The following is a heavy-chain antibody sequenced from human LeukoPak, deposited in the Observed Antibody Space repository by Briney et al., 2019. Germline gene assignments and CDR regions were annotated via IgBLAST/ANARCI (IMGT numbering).Heavy chain of an antibody. CDR3: VRDVHGWGAYDY. CDR2: INSDGSGT. J-gene: IGHJ4*02. Sequence: RGGSLRLSCAASGFTFSSHWMHWVRQVPGKGLVWVSRINSDGSGTAYADSVKGRLTISRDNAKNTLYLQMNSLRDEDTAVYYCVRDVHGWGAYDYWGQGTLVTVSS. V-gene: IGHV3-74*01. D-gene: IGHD1-26*01. CDR1: GFTFSSHW.